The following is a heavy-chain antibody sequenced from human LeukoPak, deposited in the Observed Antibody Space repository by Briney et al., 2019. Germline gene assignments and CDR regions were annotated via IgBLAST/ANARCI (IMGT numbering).Heavy chain of an antibody. J-gene: IGHJ5*02. Sequence: ASVKVSCKASGYTFIRYYIHWVRQAPGQGLEWMGIVNPSGDSTNYAQKFQGRVTITRNTSISTAYMELSSLRSEDTAVYYCARADSSYNWFDPWDQGTLVTVSS. V-gene: IGHV1-46*01. CDR1: GYTFIRYY. CDR2: VNPSGDST. CDR3: ARADSSYNWFDP. D-gene: IGHD6-19*01.